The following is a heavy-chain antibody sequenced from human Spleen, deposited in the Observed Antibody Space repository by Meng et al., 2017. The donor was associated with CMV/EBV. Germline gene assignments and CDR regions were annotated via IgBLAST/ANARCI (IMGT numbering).Heavy chain of an antibody. CDR3: ARGYCGSDSCPPKA. V-gene: IGHV5-51*01. J-gene: IGHJ5*02. CDR2: LYPGDSDP. D-gene: IGHD2-21*02. Sequence: GGSLRLSCKGSRYRFSSYWIGWVRQLPGKGLEWMGVLYPGDSDPIYSPSLQGQVTISADTSISTAYLQWSSLRASDTGIYYCARGYCGSDSCPPKAWGQGTLVTVSS. CDR1: RYRFSSYW.